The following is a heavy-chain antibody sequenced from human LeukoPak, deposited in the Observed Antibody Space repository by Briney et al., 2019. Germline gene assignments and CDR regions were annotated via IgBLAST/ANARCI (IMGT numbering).Heavy chain of an antibody. D-gene: IGHD2-15*01. CDR3: AKSEGGRCLLPSDY. J-gene: IGHJ4*02. CDR1: GLTFGSYA. Sequence: GGSLRLSCAASGLTFGSYAMSWVRQAPGKGPEWVSCISYTGVSTFYADSVKGRFTISRDNSKNTMFLQMNSLRAEDTAIYYCAKSEGGRCLLPSDYWGQGTLVTVSS. V-gene: IGHV3-23*01. CDR2: ISYTGVST.